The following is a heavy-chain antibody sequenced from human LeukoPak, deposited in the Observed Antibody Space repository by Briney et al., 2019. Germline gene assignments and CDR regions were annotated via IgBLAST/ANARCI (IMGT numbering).Heavy chain of an antibody. V-gene: IGHV4-39*07. CDR3: ARGPTITYYFDY. D-gene: IGHD5-24*01. Sequence: PSETLSLTCTVSGGSISSSSYYWGWIRQPPGKGLEWIGSIYYSGSTYYNPSLKSRVTISVDTSKNQFSLKLSSVTAADTAVYYCARGPTITYYFDYWGQGTLVTVSS. CDR1: GGSISSSSYY. CDR2: IYYSGST. J-gene: IGHJ4*02.